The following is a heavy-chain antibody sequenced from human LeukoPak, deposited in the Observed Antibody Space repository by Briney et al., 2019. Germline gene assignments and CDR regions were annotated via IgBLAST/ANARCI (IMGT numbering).Heavy chain of an antibody. CDR3: ARGDYYGSPKVVAA. CDR1: GYTFTSYD. CDR2: INPSSGDT. J-gene: IGHJ5*02. V-gene: IGHV1-2*02. Sequence: ASVKVSCKASGYTFTSYDINWVRQAPGQGLEWMGWINPSSGDTNYAQKFQDRVTMTRDTSISTAYIELNLLRSDDTAVYYCARGDYYGSPKVVAAWGQGTLVTVSS. D-gene: IGHD3-10*01.